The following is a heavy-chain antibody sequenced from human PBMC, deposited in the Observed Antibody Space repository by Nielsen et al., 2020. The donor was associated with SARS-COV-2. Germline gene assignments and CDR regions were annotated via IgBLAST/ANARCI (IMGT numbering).Heavy chain of an antibody. V-gene: IGHV4-31*03. CDR1: GGSISRGSYY. CDR2: IYYSGST. J-gene: IGHJ6*03. CDR3: ARGRRPIVRLDYYYCLDV. Sequence: SETLSLTCTVSGGSISRGSYYWSWLRQHPGKGLEWLAYIYYSGSTFYNPSLKSRLARSLDTSKNQFSLKLSSVTAADTAVYYCARGRRPIVRLDYYYCLDVWAKGTTVTVSS. D-gene: IGHD2-21*01.